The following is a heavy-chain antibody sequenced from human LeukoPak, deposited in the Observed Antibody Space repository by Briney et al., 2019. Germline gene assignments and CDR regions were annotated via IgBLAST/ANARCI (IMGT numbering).Heavy chain of an antibody. CDR3: ASNGGMDV. CDR2: MWYDGSNK. V-gene: IGHV3-33*01. Sequence: GRSLRLSCAASGFTFSSYGMHWVRQAPGKGLEWVAVMWYDGSNKYYADSVKGRFTISRDNSKNTLYLQMNSLRAEDTAVYYCASNGGMDVWGQGTTVTVSS. J-gene: IGHJ6*02. CDR1: GFTFSSYG.